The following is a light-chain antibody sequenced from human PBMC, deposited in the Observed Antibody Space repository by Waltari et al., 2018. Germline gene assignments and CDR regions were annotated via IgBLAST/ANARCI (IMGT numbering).Light chain of an antibody. V-gene: IGLV2-8*01. CDR1: STDVGGFNY. CDR2: EVS. CDR3: SSYAGSNNYV. J-gene: IGLJ1*01. Sequence: QSALTQPPSASGSPGQSATTSCTGTSTDVGGFNYVSWYQQHPGKALTLMIHEVSKRPSGVPDRFSGSRSGNTASLTVSGLQAEDEADYYCSSYAGSNNYVFGTGTKVTVL.